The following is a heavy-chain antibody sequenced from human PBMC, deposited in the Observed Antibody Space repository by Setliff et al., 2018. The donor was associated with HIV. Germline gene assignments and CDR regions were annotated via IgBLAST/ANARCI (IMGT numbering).Heavy chain of an antibody. CDR2: INPKSGAK. J-gene: IGHJ4*02. Sequence: ASVKVSCKASEYRFIGYYIHWVRQAPGQGPEWMGWINPKSGAKTYAQKFQGRVTMTRDTSISTAYMELSRLRADDTAVYYCARDFRSIRGGYVDYFDYWGQGTLVTVSS. V-gene: IGHV1-2*02. D-gene: IGHD6-25*01. CDR3: ARDFRSIRGGYVDYFDY. CDR1: EYRFIGYY.